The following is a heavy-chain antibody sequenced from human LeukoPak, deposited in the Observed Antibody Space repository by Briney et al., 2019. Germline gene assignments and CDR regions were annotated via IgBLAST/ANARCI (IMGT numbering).Heavy chain of an antibody. CDR3: AKDLVAVATTTYYYYMDV. J-gene: IGHJ6*03. Sequence: PGGSLRLSCAASGFPFSSYGMHWVRQAPGEGLEWVAFIRYDGSNKYYANSVKGRFTISRDNSKNTLYLQMNSLRAEDTALYYCAKDLVAVATTTYYYYMDVWGKGTTVTVSS. CDR1: GFPFSSYG. V-gene: IGHV3-30*02. CDR2: IRYDGSNK. D-gene: IGHD6-19*01.